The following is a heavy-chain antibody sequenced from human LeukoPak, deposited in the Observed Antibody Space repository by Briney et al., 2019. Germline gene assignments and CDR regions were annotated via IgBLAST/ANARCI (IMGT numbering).Heavy chain of an antibody. Sequence: PSETLSLTCTVSGDSVSTTSFYWGWIRQPPGKGLDCLGTTYYSASTYNPPLTSRVTISVDTSKNQFSLKLSSVTAADTAVYYCARSGPTAGRPGGFDIWGQGTMVTVSS. CDR1: GDSVSTTSFY. V-gene: IGHV4-39*07. D-gene: IGHD2-2*01. CDR3: ARSGPTAGRPGGFDI. J-gene: IGHJ3*02. CDR2: TYYSAST.